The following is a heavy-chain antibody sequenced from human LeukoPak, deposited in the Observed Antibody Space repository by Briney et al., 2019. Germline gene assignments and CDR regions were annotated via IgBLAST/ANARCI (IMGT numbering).Heavy chain of an antibody. V-gene: IGHV3-30*02. CDR1: GFSFSNFG. CDR3: ARDLGIFGDFDY. CDR2: IRHDGSNE. Sequence: PGGSLRLSCTTSGFSFSNFGMHWVRQAPDKGLEWLAFIRHDGSNEYSADSVEGRFTISRDNSRSTLFLQMDNLRSEDTAIYYCARDLGIFGDFDYWGQGTLVIVSS. J-gene: IGHJ4*02. D-gene: IGHD3-3*01.